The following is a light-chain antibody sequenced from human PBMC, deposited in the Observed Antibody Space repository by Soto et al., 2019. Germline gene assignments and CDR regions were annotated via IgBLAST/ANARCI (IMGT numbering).Light chain of an antibody. CDR1: QAINTY. CDR3: QQLHIYPLT. Sequence: DIQLTQSPSFLSASVGDRVTITCRASQAINTYLTWYQQKPGKAPQALIYAASTLQSGVPPRFSGSGSGTDFTLSISSLQPEDFATYYCQQLHIYPLTFGGGTKVEI. J-gene: IGKJ4*01. V-gene: IGKV1-9*01. CDR2: AAS.